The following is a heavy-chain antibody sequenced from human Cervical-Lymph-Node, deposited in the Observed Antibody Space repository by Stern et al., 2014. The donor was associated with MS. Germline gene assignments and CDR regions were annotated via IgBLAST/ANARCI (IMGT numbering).Heavy chain of an antibody. CDR3: ARDRYSSSWYNYFDY. Sequence: VQLVESGGGVVQPGRSLRLSCAASGFTFSSYGMHWVRQAPGTGLEWVAVIWYDGSNKYYADSVEGRFTISRDNSKNTLYLQMNSLRAEDTAVYYCARDRYSSSWYNYFDYWGQGTLVTVSS. CDR1: GFTFSSYG. D-gene: IGHD6-13*01. V-gene: IGHV3-33*01. CDR2: IWYDGSNK. J-gene: IGHJ4*02.